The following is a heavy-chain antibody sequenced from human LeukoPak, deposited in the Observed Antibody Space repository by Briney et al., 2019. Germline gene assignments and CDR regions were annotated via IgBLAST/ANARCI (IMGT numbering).Heavy chain of an antibody. J-gene: IGHJ4*02. V-gene: IGHV7-4-1*02. Sequence: ASVKVSCKTSECTFIGYYIHWVRQAPGQGLEWMGWINTNTGNPTYAQGFTGRFVFSLDTSVSTAYLQISSLKAEDTAVYYCAREYSFDYWGQGTPVTVSS. CDR3: AREYSFDY. D-gene: IGHD1-26*01. CDR1: ECTFIGYY. CDR2: INTNTGNP.